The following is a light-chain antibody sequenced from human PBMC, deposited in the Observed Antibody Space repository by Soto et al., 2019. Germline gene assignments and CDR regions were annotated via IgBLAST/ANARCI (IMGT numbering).Light chain of an antibody. J-gene: IGKJ2*01. V-gene: IGKV2-30*01. CDR1: QSPVTSDGNTY. CDR2: KIS. Sequence: DVVMTQSPLSLSVIPGQPASISCRSSQSPVTSDGNTYLNWFHQRPGQSPRRLIYKISNRDSGVPDRVMRSGSGTEFTVIMSRVEAEDVGMYYCLQGTSWPYTVGEGTKLEI. CDR3: LQGTSWPYT.